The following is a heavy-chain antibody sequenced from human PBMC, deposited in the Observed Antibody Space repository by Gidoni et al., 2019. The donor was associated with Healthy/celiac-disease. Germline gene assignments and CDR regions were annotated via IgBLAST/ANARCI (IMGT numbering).Heavy chain of an antibody. CDR2: IYCSGST. D-gene: IGHD2-15*01. CDR1: GGSISSSSYY. CDR3: ATSSYCSGGSCYPT. V-gene: IGHV4-39*01. Sequence: QLQLQESGPGLVKPSETLSLTCPVSGGSISSSSYYWGWIRQPPGKGLEWIGSIYCSGSTYYIPSLKSRVTISVDTSKNQFSLKLSSVTAADTAVYYCATSSYCSGGSCYPTWGQGTLVTVSS. J-gene: IGHJ5*02.